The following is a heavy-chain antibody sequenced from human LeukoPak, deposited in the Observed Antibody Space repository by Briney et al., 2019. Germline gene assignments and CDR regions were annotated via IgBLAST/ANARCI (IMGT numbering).Heavy chain of an antibody. J-gene: IGHJ4*02. CDR1: GGSISSYY. Sequence: PSETLSLTCTVSGGSISSYYWSWIRQPPGKGLEWIGYIYYSGSTNYNPSLKSRVTISVDTSKNQFSLKLSSVTAADTAVYYCARGRGDSSGCYLKYWGQGTLVTVSS. CDR2: IYYSGST. CDR3: ARGRGDSSGCYLKY. D-gene: IGHD3-22*01. V-gene: IGHV4-59*01.